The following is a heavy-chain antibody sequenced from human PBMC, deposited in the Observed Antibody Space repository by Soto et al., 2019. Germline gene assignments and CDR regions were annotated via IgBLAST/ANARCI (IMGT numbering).Heavy chain of an antibody. Sequence: PSETLSLTCTVSGGSIIDYYWSWIRQPPGKGLEWIGYIYYSGTTDYSPSLKSRVTISVDTSKNQFSLKLSSVTAADSAIYYCARQSGGYYYYGMYFWGQGSTVTVAS. D-gene: IGHD1-26*01. J-gene: IGHJ6*02. CDR2: IYYSGTT. CDR3: ARQSGGYYYYGMYF. CDR1: GGSIIDYY. V-gene: IGHV4-59*08.